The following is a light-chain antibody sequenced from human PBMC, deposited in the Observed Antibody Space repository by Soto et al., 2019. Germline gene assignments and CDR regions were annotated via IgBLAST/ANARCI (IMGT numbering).Light chain of an antibody. CDR2: GAS. J-gene: IGKJ1*01. CDR3: QQYHTFWT. Sequence: ENVLTQSPGTLSLSPGERATLSCRASQSVSSSSLAWYQQKPGQAPRLLIYGASSRATGIPDRFSGSGSGTEFTLTISSLQPDDVATYYCQQYHTFWTFGQGTKVDIK. V-gene: IGKV3-20*01. CDR1: QSVSSSS.